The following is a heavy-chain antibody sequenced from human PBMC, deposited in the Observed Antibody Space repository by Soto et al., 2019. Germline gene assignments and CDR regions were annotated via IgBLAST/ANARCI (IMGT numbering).Heavy chain of an antibody. CDR3: ARGSDWNYVRWFDP. V-gene: IGHV1-2*02. CDR2: INPNSGGT. CDR1: GYTFTGYY. D-gene: IGHD1-7*01. Sequence: GASVKVSCKASGYTFTGYYMHWVRQAPGQGLEWMGWINPNSGGTNYAQKFQGRVTMTRDTSISTAYMELSRLRSDDTAVYYCARGSDWNYVRWFDPWGQGTLVTVSS. J-gene: IGHJ5*02.